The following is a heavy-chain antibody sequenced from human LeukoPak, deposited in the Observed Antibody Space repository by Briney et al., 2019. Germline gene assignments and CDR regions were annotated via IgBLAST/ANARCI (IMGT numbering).Heavy chain of an antibody. D-gene: IGHD3-16*01. J-gene: IGHJ4*02. CDR1: GFTFDDYA. CDR3: AKGYGGVMTEFDY. V-gene: IGHV3-9*01. Sequence: PGGSLRLSCAASGFTFDDYAMPWVRQAPGKGLEWVSGISRNSGSIGYADSVKGRFTISRDNAKNSLYLQMNSLRAEDTALYYCAKGYGGVMTEFDYWGQGTLVTVSS. CDR2: ISRNSGSI.